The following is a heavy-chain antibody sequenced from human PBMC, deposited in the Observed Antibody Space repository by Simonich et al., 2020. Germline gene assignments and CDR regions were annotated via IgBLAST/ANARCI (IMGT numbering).Heavy chain of an antibody. D-gene: IGHD4-4*01. CDR3: ARDYSNYDAFDI. CDR1: GFTFSSYL. Sequence: EVQLVESGGGVVQPGGSLRLSCAASGFTFSSYLMHWVRQDPGKGLWLVSHINRDWSSTSYADSVKGRFTCSIDNAKNTLYLQMNSLRAEDTAVYYCARDYSNYDAFDIWGQGTMVTVSS. J-gene: IGHJ3*02. CDR2: INRDWSST. V-gene: IGHV3-74*01.